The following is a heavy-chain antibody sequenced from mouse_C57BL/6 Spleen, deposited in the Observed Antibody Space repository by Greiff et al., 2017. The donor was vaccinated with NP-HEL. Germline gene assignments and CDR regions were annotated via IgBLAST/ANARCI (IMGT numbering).Heavy chain of an antibody. J-gene: IGHJ1*03. CDR3: ARGLRLNWYFDV. Sequence: QVQLQQPGAELVKPGASVKMSCKASGYTFPSYWITWVKQRPGQGLEWIGDIYPGSGSTNYNEKFKSKATLTVDTSSSTAYMQLSSLTSEDSAVYYGARGLRLNWYFDVWGTGTTVTVSS. D-gene: IGHD2-4*01. V-gene: IGHV1-55*01. CDR2: IYPGSGST. CDR1: GYTFPSYW.